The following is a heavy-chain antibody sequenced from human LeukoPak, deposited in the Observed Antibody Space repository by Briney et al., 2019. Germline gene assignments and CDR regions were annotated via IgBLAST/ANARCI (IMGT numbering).Heavy chain of an antibody. CDR1: GGSISSSGYY. CDR3: ARPNKYYYYYTDV. Sequence: SETLSLTCTVSGGSISSSGYYWGWIRQPPGKGLEWIGSIYYSGSTYYNPSLKSRVTISVDTSKNQFSLKLSSVTAADTAVYYCARPNKYYYYYTDVWGKGTTVTVSS. V-gene: IGHV4-39*01. J-gene: IGHJ6*03. D-gene: IGHD2-8*01. CDR2: IYYSGST.